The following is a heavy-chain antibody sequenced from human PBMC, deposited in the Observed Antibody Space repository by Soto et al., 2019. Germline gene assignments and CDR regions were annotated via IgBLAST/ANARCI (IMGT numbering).Heavy chain of an antibody. V-gene: IGHV4-34*01. CDR2: INHSGST. J-gene: IGHJ4*02. D-gene: IGHD6-13*01. CDR1: GGSFSGYY. Sequence: SETLSLTCAVYGGSFSGYYWSWIRQPPGKGLEWIGEINHSGSTNYNPSLKSRVTISVDTSKNQFSLKLSSVTAADTAVYYCARGPLITPGYSSSWYIDYWGQGTLVTVSS. CDR3: ARGPLITPGYSSSWYIDY.